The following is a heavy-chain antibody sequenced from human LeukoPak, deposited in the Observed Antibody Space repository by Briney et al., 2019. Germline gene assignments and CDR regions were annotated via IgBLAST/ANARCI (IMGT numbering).Heavy chain of an antibody. CDR1: GGSISGYY. CDR3: ASRSGRNYYGMDV. Sequence: SETLSLTCTVSGGSISGYYWNWIRQSPGKGLEWIGYAYYTGSTSYNPSLESRVTISVDTSKEQFYLKPNSVTAADTAVYYCASRSGRNYYGMDVWGQGTTVTVSS. CDR2: AYYTGST. D-gene: IGHD3-10*01. V-gene: IGHV4-59*01. J-gene: IGHJ6*02.